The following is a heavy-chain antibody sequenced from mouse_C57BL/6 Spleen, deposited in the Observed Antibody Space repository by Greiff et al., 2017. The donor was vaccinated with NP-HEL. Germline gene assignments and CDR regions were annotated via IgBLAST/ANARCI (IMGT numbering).Heavy chain of an antibody. V-gene: IGHV1-80*01. CDR3: ARIYDGYYVYFDY. J-gene: IGHJ2*01. Sequence: QVQLKQSGAELVKPGASVKISCKASGYAFSSYWMNWVKQRPGKGLEWIGQIYPGDGDTNYNGKFKGKATLTADKSSSTAYMQLSSLTSEDSAVYFCARIYDGYYVYFDYWGQGTTLTVSS. CDR2: IYPGDGDT. D-gene: IGHD2-3*01. CDR1: GYAFSSYW.